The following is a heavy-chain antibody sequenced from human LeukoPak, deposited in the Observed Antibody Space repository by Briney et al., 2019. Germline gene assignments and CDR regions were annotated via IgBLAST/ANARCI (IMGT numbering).Heavy chain of an antibody. CDR3: ARHEYSGSYYGLSWFDP. D-gene: IGHD1-26*01. Sequence: NPSETLSLTCTVSGGSISSSGYYWGWIRQPPGKGLEWNASIYYSGSTYYNPSLKSRVTISVDTSKNQLSLKLSSLTAADTAVYYCARHEYSGSYYGLSWFDPWGQGTLVTVSS. CDR2: IYYSGST. J-gene: IGHJ5*02. V-gene: IGHV4-39*01. CDR1: GGSISSSGYY.